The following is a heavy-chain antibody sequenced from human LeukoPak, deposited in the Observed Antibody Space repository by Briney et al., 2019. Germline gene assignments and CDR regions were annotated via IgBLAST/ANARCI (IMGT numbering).Heavy chain of an antibody. V-gene: IGHV3-53*01. D-gene: IGHD2-2*01. CDR2: IYSGGST. Sequence: GGSLRLSCAASGFTVSSNYMSWVRQAPGKGLEWVSVIYSGGSTYYADSVKGRFTISRDNSKNTLYLQMNSLRVEDTAVYYCARGLYCSSTSCYETNWFDPWGQGTLVTVSS. CDR3: ARGLYCSSTSCYETNWFDP. J-gene: IGHJ5*02. CDR1: GFTVSSNY.